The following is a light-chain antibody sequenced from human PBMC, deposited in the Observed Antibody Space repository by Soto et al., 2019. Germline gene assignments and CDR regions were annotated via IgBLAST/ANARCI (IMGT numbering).Light chain of an antibody. V-gene: IGKV1-27*01. CDR3: QKYDSAPLT. CDR2: AAS. CDR1: QGISNF. Sequence: DIHMTQSPSCLSAAVGDRATITFRASQGISNFLAWYQQKSGKVPKLLIYAASTLQSGVPPRFSGSGSGTDFTLTISSLQPEDVATYYCQKYDSAPLTFGGGTKVDI. J-gene: IGKJ4*01.